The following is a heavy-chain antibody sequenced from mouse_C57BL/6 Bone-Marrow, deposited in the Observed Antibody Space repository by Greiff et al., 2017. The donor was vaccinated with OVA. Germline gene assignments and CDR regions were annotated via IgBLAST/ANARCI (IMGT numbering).Heavy chain of an antibody. J-gene: IGHJ4*01. CDR1: GYTFTNSY. D-gene: IGHD2-13*01. V-gene: IGHV14-3*01. CDR3: ARSVSCNYSVDY. CDR2: IDPANGNT. Sequence: VQLQQSVAELVRPGASVKLSCTASGYTFTNSYMHWVKQRPEQGLEWIGRIDPANGNTNYAPKFQGKATLTADTSSNTAYLQLSSLTSEDAAVYFCARSVSCNYSVDYWGQGTSVTVSA.